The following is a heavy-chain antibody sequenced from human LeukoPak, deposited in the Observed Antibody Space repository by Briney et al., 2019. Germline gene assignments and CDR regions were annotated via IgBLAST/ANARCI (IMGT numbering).Heavy chain of an antibody. J-gene: IGHJ4*02. CDR2: IIPIFGTA. D-gene: IGHD3-16*02. Sequence: SVKVSCKASGGTFSSYAISWVRQAPGQGLEWMGGIIPIFGTANYAQKFQGRVTTTADESTSTAYMELSSLRSEDTAVYYCARAAQPTYDYVWGSYRPFDYWGQGTLVTVSS. CDR3: ARAAQPTYDYVWGSYRPFDY. CDR1: GGTFSSYA. V-gene: IGHV1-69*13.